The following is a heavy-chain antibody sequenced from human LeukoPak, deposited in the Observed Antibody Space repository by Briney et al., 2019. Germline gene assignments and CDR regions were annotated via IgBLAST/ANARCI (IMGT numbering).Heavy chain of an antibody. Sequence: ASVKVSCKASGYTFTSYYMHWVRQAPGQGLEWMGIINPSGGSTSYAQKFQGRVSMTRDTSISTAYMELSRLISDDTAVYYCARSGEPHPLYPYWGQGTLVTVSS. CDR2: INPSGGST. V-gene: IGHV1-46*01. D-gene: IGHD7-27*01. CDR1: GYTFTSYY. CDR3: ARSGEPHPLYPY. J-gene: IGHJ4*02.